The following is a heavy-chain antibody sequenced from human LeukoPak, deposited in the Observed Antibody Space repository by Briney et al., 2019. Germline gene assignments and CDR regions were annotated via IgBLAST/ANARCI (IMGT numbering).Heavy chain of an antibody. CDR2: FYHSGN. CDR1: GGSISSYY. J-gene: IGHJ4*02. V-gene: IGHV4-59*12. D-gene: IGHD6-13*01. Sequence: SETLSLTCTVSGGSISSYYWSWIRQPPGKGLEWIGSFYHSGNNYNPSLKSRVTISVDTSKNQFSLKLNSVTAADTAVYYCARELWIAAAGTTAFDYWGQGTLVTVSS. CDR3: ARELWIAAAGTTAFDY.